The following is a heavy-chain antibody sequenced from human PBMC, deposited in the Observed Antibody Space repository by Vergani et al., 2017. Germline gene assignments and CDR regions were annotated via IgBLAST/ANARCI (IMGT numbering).Heavy chain of an antibody. V-gene: IGHV4-59*01. CDR3: ARDSSSYWGYGAFDI. J-gene: IGHJ3*02. Sequence: QVQLQESGPGLVKPSETLSLTCPVSGVSISGYYRTWIRQPPGKGLEWIGYIYDSGSTNYNPSLKSRVTISVDTSKNQFSRKLSAVSAADTAVYYCARDSSSYWGYGAFDIWGQGTMVTVSS. D-gene: IGHD6-13*01. CDR1: GVSISGYY. CDR2: IYDSGST.